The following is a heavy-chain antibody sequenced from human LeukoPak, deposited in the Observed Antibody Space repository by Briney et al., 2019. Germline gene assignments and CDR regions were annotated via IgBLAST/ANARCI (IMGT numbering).Heavy chain of an antibody. Sequence: ASVKLSLTSSGYTFTVYFIHWVRQAPGQGLEWMGWINPNSGGTSYAQKFQGRVTMTRDTSISTAYMELSRLRSDDQAVYYCARDSGGDLWTPSYYWGQGTLVTVSS. CDR1: GYTFTVYF. V-gene: IGHV1-2*02. D-gene: IGHD3-10*01. J-gene: IGHJ4*02. CDR2: INPNSGGT. CDR3: ARDSGGDLWTPSYY.